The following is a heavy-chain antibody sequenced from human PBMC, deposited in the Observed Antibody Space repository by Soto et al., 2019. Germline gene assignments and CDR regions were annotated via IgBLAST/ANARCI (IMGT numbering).Heavy chain of an antibody. J-gene: IGHJ6*02. CDR3: AREMTTVTSPYYYYYGMDV. D-gene: IGHD4-17*01. CDR2: ISYDGSNK. CDR1: GFTFISYA. V-gene: IGHV3-30-3*01. Sequence: PGGSLRLSCAASGFTFISYAMHWVRQAPGKGLEWVAVISYDGSNKYYADSVKGRFTISRDNSKNTLYLQMNSLRAEDTAVYYCAREMTTVTSPYYYYYGMDVWGQGTTVTVSS.